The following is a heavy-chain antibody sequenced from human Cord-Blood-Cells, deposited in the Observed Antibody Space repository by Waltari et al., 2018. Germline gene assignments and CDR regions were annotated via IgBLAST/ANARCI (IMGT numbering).Heavy chain of an antibody. V-gene: IGHV4-39*01. Sequence: QLQLQESGPALVKPSETLSLTCTVSGGSITSSTSYRGWTRPPPGKGLEWIGSIYYSGSTYYNPSLKSRVTISVDTSKNQFSLKLSSVTAADTAVYYCARNYCSSTSCDAFDIWGQGTMVTVSS. CDR3: ARNYCSSTSCDAFDI. CDR1: GGSITSSTSY. D-gene: IGHD2-2*01. J-gene: IGHJ3*02. CDR2: IYYSGST.